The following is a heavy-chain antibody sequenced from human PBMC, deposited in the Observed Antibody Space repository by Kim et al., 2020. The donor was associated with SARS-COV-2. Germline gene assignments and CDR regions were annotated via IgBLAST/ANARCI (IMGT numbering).Heavy chain of an antibody. CDR3: ARYSDYYGSGSYFGGIYYFDY. CDR1: GGSISSYY. Sequence: SETLSLTCTVSGGSISSYYWSWIRQPPGKGLEWIGYIYYSGSTNYNPSLKSRVTISVDTSKNQFSLKLSSVTAADTAVYYCARYSDYYGSGSYFGGIYYFDYWGQGTLVTVSS. V-gene: IGHV4-59*01. J-gene: IGHJ4*02. CDR2: IYYSGST. D-gene: IGHD3-10*01.